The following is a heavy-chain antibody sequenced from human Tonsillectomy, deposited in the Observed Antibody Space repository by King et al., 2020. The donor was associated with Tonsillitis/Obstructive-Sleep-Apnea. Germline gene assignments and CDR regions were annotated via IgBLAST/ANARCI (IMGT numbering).Heavy chain of an antibody. J-gene: IGHJ5*02. D-gene: IGHD2-8*01. V-gene: IGHV4-31*03. CDR1: GGSISSGGYY. CDR3: ARVLMVYVIPVVGWFDP. CDR2: IYYSGST. Sequence: QLQESGPGLVKPSQTLSLTCTVSGGSISSGGYYWSWIRQHPGKGLEWIGYIYYSGSTYYNPSLKSRVTISVDTSKNQFSLKLSSVTAAETAVYYCARVLMVYVIPVVGWFDPWGQGTLVTVSS.